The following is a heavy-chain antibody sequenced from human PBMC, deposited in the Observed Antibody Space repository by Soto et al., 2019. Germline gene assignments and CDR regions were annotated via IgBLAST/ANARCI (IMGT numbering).Heavy chain of an antibody. Sequence: GGSLRLSCAASGFTFSSYGMHWVRQAPGKGLEWVAVISYDGSNKYYADSVKGRFTISRDNSKNTLYLQMNSLRAEDTAVYYCAKDMVRGVINPEITHYYGMVVWGQGTTVTVSS. V-gene: IGHV3-30*18. CDR3: AKDMVRGVINPEITHYYGMVV. CDR2: ISYDGSNK. CDR1: GFTFSSYG. D-gene: IGHD3-10*01. J-gene: IGHJ6*02.